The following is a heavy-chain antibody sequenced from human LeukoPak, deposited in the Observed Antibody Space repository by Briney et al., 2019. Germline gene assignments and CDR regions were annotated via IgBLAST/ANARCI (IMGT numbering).Heavy chain of an antibody. J-gene: IGHJ3*01. D-gene: IGHD2-21*01. CDR1: GFTFSSYS. V-gene: IGHV3-21*04. Sequence: PGGSLRLSCAASGFTFSSYSMNWVRQAPGKGLEWVSSISSSSSYIYYADSVKGRFTISRDNAKNSLYLQMNSLRAEDTAGYYCAKGKVNHDGALDAWGQGTLVTVSS. CDR2: ISSSSSYI. CDR3: AKGKVNHDGALDA.